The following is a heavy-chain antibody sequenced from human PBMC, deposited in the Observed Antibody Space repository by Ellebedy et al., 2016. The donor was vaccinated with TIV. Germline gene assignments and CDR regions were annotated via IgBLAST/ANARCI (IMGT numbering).Heavy chain of an antibody. CDR2: VNPSSGRT. CDR1: GYTFTSFY. D-gene: IGHD3-9*01. CDR3: ARRAYDILTGYHGWFDP. V-gene: IGHV1-46*01. Sequence: ASVKVSXXASGYTFTSFYIHWVRQAPGQGLEWMGIVNPSSGRTTYEQKLQGRVTMTTDTSTSTASMALRSLRSDDTAVYYCARRAYDILTGYHGWFDPWGQGTLVTVSS. J-gene: IGHJ5*02.